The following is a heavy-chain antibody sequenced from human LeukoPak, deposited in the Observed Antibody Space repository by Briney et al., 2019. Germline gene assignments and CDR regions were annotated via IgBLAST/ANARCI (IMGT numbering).Heavy chain of an antibody. CDR1: GFTFSSYA. CDR3: VKVSGMYSSSWPTDI. D-gene: IGHD6-13*01. V-gene: IGHV3-23*01. Sequence: GGSLRLSCAASGFTFSSYAMSRVRQAPGKGLEWVSTITGSGSSTYYADSVKGRFTISRDKSMNTLFLQMSSLRAEDTAVYYCVKVSGMYSSSWPTDIWGQGTLVTVSS. CDR2: ITGSGSST. J-gene: IGHJ4*02.